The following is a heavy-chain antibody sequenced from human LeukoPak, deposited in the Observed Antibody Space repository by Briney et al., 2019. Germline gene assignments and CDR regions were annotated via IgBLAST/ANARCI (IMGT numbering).Heavy chain of an antibody. J-gene: IGHJ4*01. Sequence: GGSLRLPCAASGFHFSNHWMHWVRQVPGKGLVWVSRIDGGGSSTSYADSVKGRFSISRDNGKSTLYLQMNSLRVEDTAVYYCARGPGSSGGAYVGDYWGHGTLVTVSS. V-gene: IGHV3-74*01. D-gene: IGHD3-22*01. CDR3: ARGPGSSGGAYVGDY. CDR2: IDGGGSST. CDR1: GFHFSNHW.